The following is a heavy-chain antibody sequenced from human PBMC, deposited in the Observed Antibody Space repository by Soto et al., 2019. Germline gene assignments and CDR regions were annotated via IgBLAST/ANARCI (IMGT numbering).Heavy chain of an antibody. Sequence: PGGSLRLSCAVSEFTFSSYAMSWVRQAPGKGLEWVSAISSSGGSTYYADSVKGRFTISRDNSKNTLYLQMNRLRAEDTAVYYCAKPTFRSDYYYGMDVWGQGTTVSVSS. CDR2: ISSSGGST. CDR1: EFTFSSYA. J-gene: IGHJ6*02. CDR3: AKPTFRSDYYYGMDV. V-gene: IGHV3-23*01.